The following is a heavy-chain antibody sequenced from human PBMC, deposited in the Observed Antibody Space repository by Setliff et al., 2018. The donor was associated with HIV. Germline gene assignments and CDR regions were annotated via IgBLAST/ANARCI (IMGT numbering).Heavy chain of an antibody. CDR3: AREQDYYDSSGYSRSRAFDI. J-gene: IGHJ3*02. CDR2: IYYSGGT. Sequence: GLEWIGYIYYSGGTNYNPSLKSRVTMSVDTSKNQFSLNLSSVTAADTAVYYCAREQDYYDSSGYSRSRAFDIWGQGTMVT. D-gene: IGHD3-22*01. V-gene: IGHV4-59*01.